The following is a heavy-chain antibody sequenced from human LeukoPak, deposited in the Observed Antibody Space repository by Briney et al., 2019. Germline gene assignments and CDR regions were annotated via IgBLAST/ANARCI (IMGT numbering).Heavy chain of an antibody. CDR2: INPNSGGT. Sequence: ASVKVSCKASGYTFTSYYMHWVRQAPGQGLEWMGWINPNSGGTNYAQKFQGRVTMTRDTSISTAYMELSRLRSDDTAVYYCARFSGYSGYDLDYWGQGTLVTVSS. V-gene: IGHV1-2*02. CDR1: GYTFTSYY. CDR3: ARFSGYSGYDLDY. D-gene: IGHD5-12*01. J-gene: IGHJ4*02.